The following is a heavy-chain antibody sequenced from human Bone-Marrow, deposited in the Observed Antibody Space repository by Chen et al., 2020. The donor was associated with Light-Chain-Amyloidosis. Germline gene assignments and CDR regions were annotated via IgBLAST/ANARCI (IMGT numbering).Heavy chain of an antibody. CDR1: GGSISSSRYY. J-gene: IGHJ4*02. V-gene: IGHV4-39*02. D-gene: IGHD5-18*01. Sequence: QLQLQESGPGLVKPSETLSLTCSVSGGSISSSRYYWGWIRQPPGKGLEWIGSINYSGNSYYDPSLKSRATITVDTSKNHFSLTVRSVTAADTAVYYCVSEDSYNYCSDSWGQGTLVSVAS. CDR3: VSEDSYNYCSDS. CDR2: INYSGNS.